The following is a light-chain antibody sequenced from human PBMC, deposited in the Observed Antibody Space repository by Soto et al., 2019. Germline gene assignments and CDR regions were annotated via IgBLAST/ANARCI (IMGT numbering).Light chain of an antibody. Sequence: DIQMTQSPSTLSASVGDRVTITCRASQSISNYLAWYQQRPGKAPKLLTYGASSLEGGVPSRFSGSGSGSEFTLTISSLQPDDFATYYCQQYHDYLRTFGQGTKVEIK. J-gene: IGKJ1*01. CDR2: GAS. CDR1: QSISNY. V-gene: IGKV1-5*01. CDR3: QQYHDYLRT.